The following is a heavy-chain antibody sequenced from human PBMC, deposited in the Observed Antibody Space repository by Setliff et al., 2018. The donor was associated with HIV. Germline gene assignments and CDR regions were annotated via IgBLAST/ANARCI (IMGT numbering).Heavy chain of an antibody. Sequence: PSETLSLTCDVYGGSFSGYYWSWIRQPPGKGLEWIGKINHSGSTNYNPSLKSRVTISVDTSKNQFSLKLSSVTAADTAVYYCARVGYYDSSFDYWGQGTLVTVSS. V-gene: IGHV4-34*01. D-gene: IGHD3-22*01. CDR3: ARVGYYDSSFDY. J-gene: IGHJ4*02. CDR1: GGSFSGYY. CDR2: INHSGST.